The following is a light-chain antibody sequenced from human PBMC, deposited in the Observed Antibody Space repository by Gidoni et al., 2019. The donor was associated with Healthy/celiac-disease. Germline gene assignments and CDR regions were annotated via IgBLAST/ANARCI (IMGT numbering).Light chain of an antibody. J-gene: IGKJ2*01. CDR1: QSISSY. CDR3: QQSYSTPYP. CDR2: AAS. Sequence: DIQMTRSPSSLSASVGDRVTITCRASQSISSYLNWYQQKPGKAPQLLIYAASSLQSGVPSRFSGSGSGTDFTLTISSLQPEEFATYYCQQSYSTPYPFGQGTKLEIK. V-gene: IGKV1-39*01.